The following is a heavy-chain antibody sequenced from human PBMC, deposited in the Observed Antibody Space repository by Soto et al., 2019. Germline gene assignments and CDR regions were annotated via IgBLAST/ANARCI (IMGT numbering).Heavy chain of an antibody. CDR2: IGARGFDT. Sequence: EVQLLESGGGLVQPGGSLRLSCAASGFTFNIYTMSWVRQAPGKGLEGVSGIGARGFDTYFPDSVKGRFTISRDNSMDMVYLQMNSLRAEDAAVYFCAKGGTYHIGDFDSWGQGTLVTVSS. J-gene: IGHJ4*02. V-gene: IGHV3-23*01. CDR3: AKGGTYHIGDFDS. CDR1: GFTFNIYT. D-gene: IGHD5-12*01.